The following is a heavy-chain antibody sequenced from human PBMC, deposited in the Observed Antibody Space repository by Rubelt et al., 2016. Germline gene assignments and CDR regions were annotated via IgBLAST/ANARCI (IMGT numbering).Heavy chain of an antibody. Sequence: QVQLVQSGAEVKKPGASVKVSCKASGYTFTSYGISWVRQAPGQGLEWMGWISAYNGNTNYAQNVQGRVTMTTDTSTSTAYMELRSLRSDDTAVYYCARDVGGNSVLYYFDYWGQGTLVTVSS. D-gene: IGHD4-23*01. V-gene: IGHV1-18*01. J-gene: IGHJ4*02. CDR2: ISAYNGNT. CDR3: ARDVGGNSVLYYFDY. CDR1: GYTFTSYG.